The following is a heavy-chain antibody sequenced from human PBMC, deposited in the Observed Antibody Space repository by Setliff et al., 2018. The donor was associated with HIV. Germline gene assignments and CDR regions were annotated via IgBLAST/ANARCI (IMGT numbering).Heavy chain of an antibody. J-gene: IGHJ3*02. V-gene: IGHV1-69*05. CDR2: IIPIFGTA. Sequence: GASVKVSCKASGYTLTSYGISWVRQAPGQGLEWMGGIIPIFGTANYAQKFEGRVTITTDESTSTAYVELSSLRSEDAAVYYCARQNYDGNSWDIWGQGTMVTVSS. CDR3: ARQNYDGNSWDI. D-gene: IGHD5-12*01. CDR1: GYTLTSYG.